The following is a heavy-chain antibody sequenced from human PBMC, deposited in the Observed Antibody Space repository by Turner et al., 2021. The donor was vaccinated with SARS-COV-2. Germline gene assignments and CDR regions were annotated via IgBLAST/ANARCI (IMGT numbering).Heavy chain of an antibody. CDR2: VLDSETT. D-gene: IGHD3-16*01. J-gene: IGHJ4*02. Sequence: QLQLRESGPGLVKPSETLSLTCTVSVGSVDSSTYYLGWIRQPPGKGLEWLGSVLDSETTFYNPSLSSRVTISIDASRNQFSLRLASVTAADTDVYYCAGGPSAVYFDSWGLGTLVTVSS. CDR1: VGSVDSSTYY. V-gene: IGHV4-39*01. CDR3: AGGPSAVYFDS.